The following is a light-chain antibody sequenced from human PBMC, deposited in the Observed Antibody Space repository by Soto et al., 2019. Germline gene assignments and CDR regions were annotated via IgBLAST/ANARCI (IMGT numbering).Light chain of an antibody. CDR2: GAS. CDR3: QQYNNWPPYT. CDR1: ESVSSN. Sequence: EVVMTQSPATLSVSPGERATLSCRASESVSSNLAWYQQRPGQAPRLVIYGASTRATGIPDRFSGGGSGTEFTLTISSLQSEDFAVYYCQQYNNWPPYTFGQGTKVDIK. J-gene: IGKJ2*01. V-gene: IGKV3-15*01.